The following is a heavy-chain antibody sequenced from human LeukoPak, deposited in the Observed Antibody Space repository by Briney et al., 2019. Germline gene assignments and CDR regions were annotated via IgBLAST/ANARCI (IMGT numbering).Heavy chain of an antibody. J-gene: IGHJ5*02. Sequence: ASVKVSCKASGYTFTGYYMHWVRQAPGQGLXXXGWINPNSGGTNYAQKFQGRVTMTRDTSISTACMELSRLRSDDTAVYYCARQYSRQENWFDPWGQGTLVTVSS. CDR1: GYTFTGYY. CDR2: INPNSGGT. D-gene: IGHD6-6*01. V-gene: IGHV1-2*02. CDR3: ARQYSRQENWFDP.